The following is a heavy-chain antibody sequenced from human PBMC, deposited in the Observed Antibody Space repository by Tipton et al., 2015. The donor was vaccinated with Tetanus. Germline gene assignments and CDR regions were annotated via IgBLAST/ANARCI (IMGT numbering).Heavy chain of an antibody. CDR1: GGSMSNNY. CDR3: ARSQRVEDDAGGLDFLTGFYGDYWFDL. CDR2: IFHSGST. Sequence: GLVKPSETLSLTCTVSGGSMSNNYWSWIRQPPGKGLEWIAYIFHSGSTNYSPSLKSRVAISMDTSKNQISLKLSSVTAADTAVYYCARSQRVEDDAGGLDFLTGFYGDYWFDLWGRGIPVTVSS. V-gene: IGHV4-59*01. J-gene: IGHJ5*02. D-gene: IGHD3-9*01.